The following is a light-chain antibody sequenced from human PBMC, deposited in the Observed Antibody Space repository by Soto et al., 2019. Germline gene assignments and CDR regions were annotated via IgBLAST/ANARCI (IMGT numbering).Light chain of an antibody. Sequence: QSALTQPRSVSGSPGQSVTISCTGTSSDVGDYNYVSWYQQCPGKAPKLVIYDVSKRPSGVPDRFSGSKSGNTASLTISGLQAEDEADYYCCSFAGSYTFWVFGGGTKLTVL. J-gene: IGLJ3*02. CDR3: CSFAGSYTFWV. CDR2: DVS. V-gene: IGLV2-11*01. CDR1: SSDVGDYNY.